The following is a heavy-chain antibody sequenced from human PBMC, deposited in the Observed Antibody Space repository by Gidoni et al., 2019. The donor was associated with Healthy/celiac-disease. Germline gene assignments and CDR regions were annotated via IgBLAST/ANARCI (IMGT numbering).Heavy chain of an antibody. CDR2: ISGRGGST. CDR1: GFTFSSYA. Sequence: EVQLLESGGGLVQPGGSLRLSWAASGFTFSSYAMSWVRQVSGKGREGVSAISGRGGSTYYADSVKGRFTISRDNSKNTLYLQMNSLRAEDTAVYYCAKMTTVTHNLYYYYYYGMDVWGQGTTVTVSS. CDR3: AKMTTVTHNLYYYYYYGMDV. D-gene: IGHD4-4*01. V-gene: IGHV3-23*01. J-gene: IGHJ6*02.